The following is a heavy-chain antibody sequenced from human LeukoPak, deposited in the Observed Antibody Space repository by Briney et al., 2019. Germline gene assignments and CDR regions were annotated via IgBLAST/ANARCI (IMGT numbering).Heavy chain of an antibody. V-gene: IGHV1-2*02. CDR1: GYTFTGYY. CDR2: INPNSGGT. Sequence: ASVKVPCKASGYTFTGYYMHWVRQAPGQGLEWMGWINPNSGGTNYAQKFQGRVTMTRDTSISTAYMELSRLRSDDTAVYYCARVTYSSSWSLDYWGQGTPVTVSS. CDR3: ARVTYSSSWSLDY. J-gene: IGHJ4*02. D-gene: IGHD6-13*01.